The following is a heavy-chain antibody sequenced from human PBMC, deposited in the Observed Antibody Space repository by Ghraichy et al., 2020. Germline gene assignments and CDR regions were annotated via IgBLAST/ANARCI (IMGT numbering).Heavy chain of an antibody. CDR1: GGTFSSYA. V-gene: IGHV1-69*13. D-gene: IGHD4-11*01. CDR2: IIPIFGTA. Sequence: SVKVSCKASGGTFSSYAISWVRQAPGQGLEWMGGIIPIFGTANYAQKFQGRVTITADESTSTAYMELSSLRSEDTAVYYCARDRDYRGIYHYYGMDVWGQGTTVTVSS. J-gene: IGHJ6*02. CDR3: ARDRDYRGIYHYYGMDV.